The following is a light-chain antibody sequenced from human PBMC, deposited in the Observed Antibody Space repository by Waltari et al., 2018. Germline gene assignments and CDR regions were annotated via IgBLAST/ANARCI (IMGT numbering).Light chain of an antibody. CDR3: CAYTGSVYV. Sequence: QSALTQPASVSGSPGQSIPIPCTGTSSDVGSFRLVAWYQQHPGKVPKLLIYEDSKLPSGISDRFSASKSGNTASLTISGLQTEDEADYYCCAYTGSVYVFGHGTKVNVL. CDR2: EDS. J-gene: IGLJ1*01. CDR1: SSDVGSFRL. V-gene: IGLV2-23*01.